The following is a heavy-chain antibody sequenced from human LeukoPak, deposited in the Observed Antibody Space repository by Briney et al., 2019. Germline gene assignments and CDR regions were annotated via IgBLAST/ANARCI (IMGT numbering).Heavy chain of an antibody. CDR1: GFTFSNYE. V-gene: IGHV3-48*03. CDR3: ARDLTIIPMDV. Sequence: GGSLRLSCAASGFTFSNYEMNWVRQAPGKGLEWVSYISSSGSTIYYADSVKGRFTISRDNSKNTLYLQMNSLRAEDTAVYYCARDLTIIPMDVWGKGTTVTVSS. CDR2: ISSSGSTI. D-gene: IGHD3-9*01. J-gene: IGHJ6*03.